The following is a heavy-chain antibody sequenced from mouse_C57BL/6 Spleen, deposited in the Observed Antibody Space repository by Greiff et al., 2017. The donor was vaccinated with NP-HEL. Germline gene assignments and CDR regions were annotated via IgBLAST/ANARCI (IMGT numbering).Heavy chain of an antibody. J-gene: IGHJ3*01. Sequence: EVQLQQSGPELVKPGASVKISCKASGYTFTDYYMNWVKQSHGKSLEWIGDINPNNGGTSYNQKFKGKATLTVDKSSSTAYMELRSLTSEDSAVYYCARSYDEGLAYWGQGTLVTVSA. CDR2: INPNNGGT. D-gene: IGHD2-3*01. CDR1: GYTFTDYY. CDR3: ARSYDEGLAY. V-gene: IGHV1-26*01.